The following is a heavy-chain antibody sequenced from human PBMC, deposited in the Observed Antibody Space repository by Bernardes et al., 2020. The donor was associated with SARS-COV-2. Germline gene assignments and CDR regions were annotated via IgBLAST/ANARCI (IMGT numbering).Heavy chain of an antibody. CDR1: GFTFSTYA. D-gene: IGHD5-18*01. J-gene: IGHJ3*02. CDR2: ISYDGSNT. Sequence: GGSLRLSCAASGFTFSTYAFHWVRQAPGKGLEWVAVISYDGSNTYYTGSVKGRFIISRDNPKNTLFLQMNSLRLEDTAMYYCARPPLREQLWGRGAFDIWGQGTMVTVSS. CDR3: ARPPLREQLWGRGAFDI. V-gene: IGHV3-30-3*01.